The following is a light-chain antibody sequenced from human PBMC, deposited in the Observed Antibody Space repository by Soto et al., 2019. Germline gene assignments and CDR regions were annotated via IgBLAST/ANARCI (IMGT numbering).Light chain of an antibody. V-gene: IGKV1-5*03. CDR2: KAS. J-gene: IGKJ1*01. CDR3: QHYNSYSEA. CDR1: QTISSC. Sequence: DIQMTQSPSTLSASVGDRVTITCRASQTISSCLAWYQQKPGKAPKLLIYKASTFKSGVPSRFSGSGSGTEFTLTISSLQPDDFATYYCQHYNSYSEAFGQGTKVELK.